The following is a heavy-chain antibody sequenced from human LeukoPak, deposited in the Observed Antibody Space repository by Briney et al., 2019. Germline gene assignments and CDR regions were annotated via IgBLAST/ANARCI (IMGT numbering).Heavy chain of an antibody. J-gene: IGHJ4*02. V-gene: IGHV4-59*02. CDR3: VIGVGWQPDY. CDR2: IYKIGTT. Sequence: SETLSLTCSVFGDSVTGYYLNWVRQPPGKGLEWIGHIYKIGTTNYNPSLKSRLTISADTSKNQFSLKLRSVTAADTAVYYCVIGVGWQPDYWGQGALVTVSS. D-gene: IGHD2-15*01. CDR1: GDSVTGYY.